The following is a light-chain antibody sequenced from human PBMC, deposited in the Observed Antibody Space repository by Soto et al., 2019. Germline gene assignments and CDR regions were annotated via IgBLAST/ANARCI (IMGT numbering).Light chain of an antibody. CDR1: QSVSSY. V-gene: IGKV3-20*01. Sequence: LVLTQSPGTLSLSPGETATLSCMASQSVSSYLAWYQQKPGQGPRLLIYGASSRATGTPDRFSGSGSGTDFTLTINRLEPEDFALYYCQQYGSSPPTFGQGTKVDIK. CDR2: GAS. J-gene: IGKJ1*01. CDR3: QQYGSSPPT.